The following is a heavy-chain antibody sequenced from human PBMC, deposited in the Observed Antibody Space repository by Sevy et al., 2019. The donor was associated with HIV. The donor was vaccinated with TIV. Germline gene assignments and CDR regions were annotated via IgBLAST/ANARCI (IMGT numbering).Heavy chain of an antibody. Sequence: SETLSLTCTVSSGSISYYYWTWIRQPPGKGLEWIGYIYDSGRTNYNPSLKSRVTISVDTSKNQFSLKLSSVTAADTAVYYCAREGFTSSSFGWFDPWGQGTLVTVSS. CDR1: SGSISYYY. V-gene: IGHV4-59*13. J-gene: IGHJ5*02. CDR2: IYDSGRT. D-gene: IGHD6-13*01. CDR3: AREGFTSSSFGWFDP.